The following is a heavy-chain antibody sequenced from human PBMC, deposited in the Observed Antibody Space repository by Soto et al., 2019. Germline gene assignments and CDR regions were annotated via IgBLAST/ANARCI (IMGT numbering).Heavy chain of an antibody. CDR2: INPSGGST. Sequence: GASVKVSCKASGYTFTSYYMHWVRQAPGQGLEWMGIINPSGGSTSYAQKFLGRVTMNRDTSTSTVYMELSSLRYEDTAVYYCARDATNSSSSNWFDPWGQGTLVTVSS. V-gene: IGHV1-46*01. D-gene: IGHD6-6*01. J-gene: IGHJ5*02. CDR3: ARDATNSSSSNWFDP. CDR1: GYTFTSYY.